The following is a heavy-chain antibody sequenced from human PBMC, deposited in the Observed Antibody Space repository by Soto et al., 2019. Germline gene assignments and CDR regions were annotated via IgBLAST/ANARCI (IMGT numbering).Heavy chain of an antibody. V-gene: IGHV4-30-2*01. CDR2: IYHSGST. D-gene: IGHD3-9*01. CDR1: GGSISSGGYS. J-gene: IGHJ4*02. Sequence: QLQLQESGSGLVEPSQTLSLTCAVSGGSISSGGYSWSWIRQPPGKGLEWIGYIYHSGSTYYNPSLKSRVTISVDRSKNQFSLKLSSVTAADTAVYYCATYDILTGYQFFDYWGQGTLVTVSS. CDR3: ATYDILTGYQFFDY.